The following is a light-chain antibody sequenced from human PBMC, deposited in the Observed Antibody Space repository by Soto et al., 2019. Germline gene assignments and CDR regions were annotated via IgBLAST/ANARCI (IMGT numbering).Light chain of an antibody. Sequence: DIQMTQSPSTLSASIGDRVTITCRASQSISAWLAWYQQKPGKAPKLLIYQASSLETGVPSRFSGSGSATEFTLTSSSLQPDDFATYYCQQSNSYPWTFGQGTKVEIK. CDR2: QAS. CDR1: QSISAW. CDR3: QQSNSYPWT. J-gene: IGKJ1*01. V-gene: IGKV1-5*03.